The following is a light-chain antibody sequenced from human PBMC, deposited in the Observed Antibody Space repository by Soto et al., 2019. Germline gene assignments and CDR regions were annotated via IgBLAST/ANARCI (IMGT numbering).Light chain of an antibody. CDR3: SSYTGSNPSYV. Sequence: QSVLTQPPAASGSPGQSVTISCTGTSSDVGGYDYVSWYQQHPGKAPKLMIYEVTIRPSGVSDRFSGSKSGNTASLTVSGLQVEDEADYYCSSYTGSNPSYVFGTGTKVTVL. CDR1: SSDVGGYDY. V-gene: IGLV2-8*01. CDR2: EVT. J-gene: IGLJ1*01.